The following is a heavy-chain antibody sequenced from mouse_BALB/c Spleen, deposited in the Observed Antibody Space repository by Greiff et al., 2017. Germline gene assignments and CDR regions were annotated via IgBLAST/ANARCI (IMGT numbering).Heavy chain of an antibody. V-gene: IGHV5-12-2*01. CDR1: GFTFSSYT. J-gene: IGHJ4*01. CDR3: ARWGGAMDD. Sequence: DVKLVESGGGLVQPGGSLKLSCAASGFTFSSYTMSWVRQTPEKRLEWVAYISNGGGSTYYPDTVKGRFTISRDNAKNTLYLQMSSLKSEDTAMYYCARWGGAMDDWGQGTSVTVSS. CDR2: ISNGGGST.